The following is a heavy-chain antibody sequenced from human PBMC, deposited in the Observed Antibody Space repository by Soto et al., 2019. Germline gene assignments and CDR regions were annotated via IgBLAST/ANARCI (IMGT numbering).Heavy chain of an antibody. CDR2: IIPIFGTA. CDR1: GGTFSSYA. CDR3: AREGVISYGDYLLSGPRDYYYYGMDV. Sequence: QVQLVQSGAEVKKPGSSVKVSCKASGGTFSSYAISWVRQAPGQGLEWMGGIIPIFGTANYAQKFQGRVTITADESTSTPYMELSSLRSEDTAVYYCAREGVISYGDYLLSGPRDYYYYGMDVWGQGTTVTVSS. J-gene: IGHJ6*02. V-gene: IGHV1-69*01. D-gene: IGHD4-17*01.